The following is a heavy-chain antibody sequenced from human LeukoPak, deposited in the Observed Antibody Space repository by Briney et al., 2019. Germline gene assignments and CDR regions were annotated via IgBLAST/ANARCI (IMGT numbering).Heavy chain of an antibody. V-gene: IGHV3-7*01. Sequence: GGSLRLSCAASGFTFSSYWMSWVRQAPGKGLEWVANIKQDGSEKYYVDSVKGRFTISRDNAKNSLYLQMNSLRAEDTAVYYCARDQDFRSGRYRRDFDSWGQGTLVTVSS. CDR1: GFTFSSYW. D-gene: IGHD3-3*01. CDR2: IKQDGSEK. CDR3: ARDQDFRSGRYRRDFDS. J-gene: IGHJ4*02.